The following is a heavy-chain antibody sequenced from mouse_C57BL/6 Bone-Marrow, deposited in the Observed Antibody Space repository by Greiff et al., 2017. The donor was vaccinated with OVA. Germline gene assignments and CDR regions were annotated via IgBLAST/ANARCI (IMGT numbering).Heavy chain of an antibody. CDR2: ISDGGSYT. CDR1: GFTFSSYA. V-gene: IGHV5-4*01. Sequence: VQLVESGGGLVKPGGSLKLSCAASGFTFSSYAMSWVRQTPEKRLEWVATISDGGSYTYYPDNVKGRFTISRDNAKNNLYLQMSHLKSEDTAMYYCARGGITTVVAPYYFDYWGQGTTLTVSS. CDR3: ARGGITTVVAPYYFDY. J-gene: IGHJ2*01. D-gene: IGHD1-1*01.